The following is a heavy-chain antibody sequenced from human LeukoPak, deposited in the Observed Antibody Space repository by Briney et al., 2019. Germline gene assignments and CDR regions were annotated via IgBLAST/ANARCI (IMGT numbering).Heavy chain of an antibody. V-gene: IGHV3-33*08. Sequence: GGSLRLSCAASGLTFSSYGMNWVRQAPGKGLEWVGHIWYDGTNKYYVDSVKGRFTLSRDNSKNTLYLQINSLRAEDTAVYYYARDYFSSTSCLFDYWGQGTLVTVSS. CDR3: ARDYFSSTSCLFDY. CDR2: IWYDGTNK. D-gene: IGHD2-2*01. J-gene: IGHJ4*02. CDR1: GLTFSSYG.